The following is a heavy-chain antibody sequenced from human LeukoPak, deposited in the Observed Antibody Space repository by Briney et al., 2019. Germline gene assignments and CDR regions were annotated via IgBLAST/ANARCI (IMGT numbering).Heavy chain of an antibody. CDR3: ARGARGVTAATTGAQNWFDP. CDR1: GGSISSGGYY. V-gene: IGHV4-31*03. Sequence: PSETLSLTCTVSGGSISSGGYYWSWIRQHPGKGLEWIGYIYYSGSTYYNPSLKSRVTISVDKSKNQFSLNLNSVTAADTAVYYCARGARGVTAATTGAQNWFDPWGQGTLVTVSS. J-gene: IGHJ5*02. D-gene: IGHD2-15*01. CDR2: IYYSGST.